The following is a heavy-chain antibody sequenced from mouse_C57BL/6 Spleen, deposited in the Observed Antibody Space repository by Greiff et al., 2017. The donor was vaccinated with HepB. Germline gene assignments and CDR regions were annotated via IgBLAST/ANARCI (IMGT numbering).Heavy chain of an antibody. CDR3: TPHYYGSSWGY. D-gene: IGHD1-1*01. CDR2: IDPENGDT. J-gene: IGHJ2*01. CDR1: GFNIKDDY. Sequence: EVQLQQSGAELVRPGASVKLSCTASGFNIKDDYMHWVKQRPEQGLEWIGWIDPENGDTEYASKYQGKATITADTSSNTAYLQLSSLTSEDTAVYYCTPHYYGSSWGYWGQGTTLTVSS. V-gene: IGHV14-4*01.